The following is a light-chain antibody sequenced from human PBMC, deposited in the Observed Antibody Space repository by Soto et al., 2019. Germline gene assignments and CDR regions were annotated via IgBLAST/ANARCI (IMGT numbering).Light chain of an antibody. Sequence: DIQMTQSPSSLSASVGDTVTITCQASQDIKNYLNWYQQKPGKAPKLLIYDTSTLETGVPSRFSGSGSGTHFTFTINSLQSEDIAKHYCQQYDILPQYTLGQGTKADIK. CDR1: QDIKNY. J-gene: IGKJ2*01. CDR3: QQYDILPQYT. V-gene: IGKV1-33*01. CDR2: DTS.